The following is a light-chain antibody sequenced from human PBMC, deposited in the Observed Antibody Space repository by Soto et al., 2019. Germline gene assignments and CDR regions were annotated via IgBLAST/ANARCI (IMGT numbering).Light chain of an antibody. CDR2: AVS. CDR3: SSYTSDSSYV. CDR1: SSDVGLYDY. V-gene: IGLV2-14*01. J-gene: IGLJ1*01. Sequence: QSVLPQPPSVSGSPGQSITISCTGTSSDVGLYDYVSWYQQHPGKAPQLMIYAVSNRPSGVSNRFSASKSGNTASLFISGLQAEDEADYYCSSYTSDSSYVFGSGTKVTVL.